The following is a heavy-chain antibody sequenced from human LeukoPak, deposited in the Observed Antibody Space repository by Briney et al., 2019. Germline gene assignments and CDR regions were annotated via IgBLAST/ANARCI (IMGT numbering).Heavy chain of an antibody. V-gene: IGHV3-30-3*01. CDR3: ARDIRDIVVVVAARYYYYGLDV. CDR1: GFTFSSYA. Sequence: GGSLRLSCAASGFTFSSYAMHWVRQAPGKGLEWVAVISYDGSSKYYADSVKGRFTISRDNSKNTLYLQMNSLRAEDTAVYYCARDIRDIVVVVAARYYYYGLDVWGKGATVTVSS. D-gene: IGHD2-15*01. CDR2: ISYDGSSK. J-gene: IGHJ6*04.